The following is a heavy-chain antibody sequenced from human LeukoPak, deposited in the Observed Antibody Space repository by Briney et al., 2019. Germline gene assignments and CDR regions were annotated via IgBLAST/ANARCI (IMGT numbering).Heavy chain of an antibody. V-gene: IGHV4-4*09. CDR1: RGSIGSYY. D-gene: IGHD3-10*01. CDR2: IHNSGTT. Sequence: SETLSLTCSLSRGSIGSYYWSWIRQPPGKGLEWIALIHNSGTTNYNPSLKSRVTLSLDTSKKRLSLKLNSVTAADTAVYYCAIGSYPCQYWGQGTLVTVSS. J-gene: IGHJ4*02. CDR3: AIGSYPCQY.